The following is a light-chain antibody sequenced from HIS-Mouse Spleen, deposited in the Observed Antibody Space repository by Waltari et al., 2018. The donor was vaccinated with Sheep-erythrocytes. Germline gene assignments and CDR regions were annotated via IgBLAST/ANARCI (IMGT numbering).Light chain of an antibody. J-gene: IGLJ3*02. V-gene: IGLV2-23*01. CDR3: CSYGGSSTPWV. CDR1: SSDVGRYIL. Sequence: QSALTQPASVSGSPGQSITIPCTGTSSDVGRYILVSWYQQHPGKAPKLMIYEGSKRPSGGSNRFSGSKSGNTASLTISGLQAEDEADYYCCSYGGSSTPWVFGGGTKLTVL. CDR2: EGS.